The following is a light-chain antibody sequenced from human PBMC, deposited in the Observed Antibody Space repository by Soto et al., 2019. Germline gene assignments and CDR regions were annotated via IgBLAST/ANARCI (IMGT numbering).Light chain of an antibody. CDR1: ALTEQI. CDR2: KDS. J-gene: IGLJ2*01. CDR3: QSADSSGTYRV. Sequence: SYELIQPPSMSVSPGQTARITCSGDALTEQIAYWYQQKPGQAPVLVIYKDSERPSGIPERFSGSTSGTTVTLTISGVQAEDEADYYCQSADSSGTYRVFGGGTKLTVL. V-gene: IGLV3-25*03.